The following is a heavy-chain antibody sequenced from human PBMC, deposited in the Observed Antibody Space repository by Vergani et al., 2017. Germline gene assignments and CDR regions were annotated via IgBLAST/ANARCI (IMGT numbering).Heavy chain of an antibody. J-gene: IGHJ4*02. CDR1: GYTFTSYA. D-gene: IGHD3-10*01. Sequence: QVQLVQSGAEVKKPGASVKVSCKASGYTFTSYAMNWVRQAPGQGLEWMGWINTNTGNPTYAQGFTGRFVFSLDTSVSTAYLQISSLKAEDTAVYYCARDFPHGSGSYYKSRGPGYWGQGTLVTVSS. CDR3: ARDFPHGSGSYYKSRGPGY. V-gene: IGHV7-4-1*02. CDR2: INTNTGNP.